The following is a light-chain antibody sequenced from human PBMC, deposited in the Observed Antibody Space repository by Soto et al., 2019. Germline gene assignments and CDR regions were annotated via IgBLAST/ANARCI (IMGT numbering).Light chain of an antibody. CDR1: QSIGSW. CDR3: QQYGSSGT. CDR2: TAS. J-gene: IGKJ1*01. Sequence: DIQMTQSPSTLSGSVGDRVIITCRASQSIGSWLAWYQQQPGKVPKLLIYTASTLQSGVPSRFSGSGSGTDFTLTISRLEPEDFAVYYCQQYGSSGTFGQGTKVDIK. V-gene: IGKV1-5*03.